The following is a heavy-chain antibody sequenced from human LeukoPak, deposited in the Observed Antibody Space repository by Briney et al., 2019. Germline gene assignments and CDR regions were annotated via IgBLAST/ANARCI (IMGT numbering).Heavy chain of an antibody. Sequence: ASVMVSCKASGGTFSSYAISWVRQAPGQGLEWMGGIIPIFGTANYAQKFQGRVTITADESTSTAYMELSSLRSEDTAVYYCATSVWPPYYYYYYMDVWGKGTTVTVSS. V-gene: IGHV1-69*13. CDR3: ATSVWPPYYYYYYMDV. D-gene: IGHD2-8*01. CDR2: IIPIFGTA. J-gene: IGHJ6*03. CDR1: GGTFSSYA.